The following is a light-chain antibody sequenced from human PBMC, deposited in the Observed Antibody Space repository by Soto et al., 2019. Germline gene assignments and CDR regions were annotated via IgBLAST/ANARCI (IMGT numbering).Light chain of an antibody. J-gene: IGLJ3*02. Sequence: QSVLTQPPSVSATPGQKVTISCSGSSSNIGSNYVSWYQQLPGTAPKLLIYDNNKRPSGVPDRFSGSKSDTSATLGITGLQTGDESDYYCGTWDSSLSAAVFGGGTKVTVL. V-gene: IGLV1-51*01. CDR1: SSNIGSNY. CDR3: GTWDSSLSAAV. CDR2: DNN.